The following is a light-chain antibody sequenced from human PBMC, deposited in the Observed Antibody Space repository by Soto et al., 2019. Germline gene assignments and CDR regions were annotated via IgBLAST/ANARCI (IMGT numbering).Light chain of an antibody. Sequence: EIVLTHSPGTLTLSPGESAALSCSASHTISNKYLAWYRQKPGQAPRLLIYAVSSRASGIPDRFSGSGSGTDVALTIARLEPEDYAVYYCQHGSNSPWTFGQGTRVEI. V-gene: IGKV3D-20*02. CDR3: QHGSNSPWT. J-gene: IGKJ1*01. CDR1: HTISNKY. CDR2: AVS.